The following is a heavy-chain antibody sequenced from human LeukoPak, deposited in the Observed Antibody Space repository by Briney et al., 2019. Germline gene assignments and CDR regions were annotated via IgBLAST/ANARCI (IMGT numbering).Heavy chain of an antibody. Sequence: SETLSLTCAVYGGSFSGYYWSWIRQPPGKGLEWIGEINHSGSTNYNPSLKSRVTISVDTSKNQFSLKLSSVTAADTAVYYCARRTYYYGSGSYYSLVYYYYYMDVWGKGTTVTVSS. J-gene: IGHJ6*03. V-gene: IGHV4-34*01. CDR1: GGSFSGYY. CDR3: ARRTYYYGSGSYYSLVYYYYYMDV. D-gene: IGHD3-10*01. CDR2: INHSGST.